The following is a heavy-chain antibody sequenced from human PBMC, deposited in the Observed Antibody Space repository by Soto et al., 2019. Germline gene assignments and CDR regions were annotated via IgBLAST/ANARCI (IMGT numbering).Heavy chain of an antibody. D-gene: IGHD5-12*01. CDR3: ARGRTATISGFDY. CDR2: IYYSGST. Sequence: PSETLSLTCTVSGGSISSGGYYWSWIRQHPGKGLEWIGYIYYSGSTYYNPSLKSRVTISVDTSKNQFSLKLSSVTAADTAVYYCARGRTATISGFDYWGQGTLVTVSS. J-gene: IGHJ4*02. CDR1: GGSISSGGYY. V-gene: IGHV4-31*03.